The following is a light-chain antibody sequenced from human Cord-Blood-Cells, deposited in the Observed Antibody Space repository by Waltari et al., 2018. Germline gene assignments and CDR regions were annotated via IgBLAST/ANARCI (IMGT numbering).Light chain of an antibody. Sequence: EIVLTQSPATLSLSPGERATLSCRASQSVSSYLAWYHQKPGQAPRLLIDDASNRATGIPARFSGSGSGTDFTLTISSLEPEDFAVYYCQQRSNWPWTFGQGTKVEIK. CDR1: QSVSSY. J-gene: IGKJ1*01. CDR3: QQRSNWPWT. CDR2: DAS. V-gene: IGKV3-11*01.